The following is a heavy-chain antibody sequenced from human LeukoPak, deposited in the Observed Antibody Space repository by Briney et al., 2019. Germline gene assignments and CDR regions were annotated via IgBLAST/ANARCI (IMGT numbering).Heavy chain of an antibody. CDR1: GYSFTTYS. D-gene: IGHD1-14*01. CDR3: ARQGTGFDS. CDR2: ISPGDSHT. V-gene: IGHV5-51*01. J-gene: IGHJ4*02. Sequence: GESLKISCKGSGYSFTTYSIAWVRQMPGRGLEWMGIISPGDSHTRYSPSFQGQVTISADKSISTAYLQWSSLKASDTAMYYCARQGTGFDSWGQGTLVTVSS.